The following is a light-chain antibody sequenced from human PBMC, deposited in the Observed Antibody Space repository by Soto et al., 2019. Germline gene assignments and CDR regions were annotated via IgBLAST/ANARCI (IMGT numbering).Light chain of an antibody. CDR1: QSVSHN. J-gene: IGKJ4*01. CDR2: GAT. Sequence: EIVMTQSPATLSVSPGERVTLSCRASQSVSHNLAGYQQKPGQAPRRLSYGATATATGIPARFSGSGAGTEVTLTISSLQSEDFAVYYCQQHNDSPLTFGGGTNVEIK. V-gene: IGKV3-15*01. CDR3: QQHNDSPLT.